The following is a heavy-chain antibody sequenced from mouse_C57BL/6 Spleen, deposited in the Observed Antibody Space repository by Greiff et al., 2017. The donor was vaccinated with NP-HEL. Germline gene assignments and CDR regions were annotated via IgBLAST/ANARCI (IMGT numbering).Heavy chain of an antibody. V-gene: IGHV1-69*01. J-gene: IGHJ3*01. CDR1: GYTFTSYW. D-gene: IGHD3-2*02. CDR3: ARGGTAQATGAY. CDR2: IDPSDSYT. Sequence: QVQLQQPGAELVMPGASVKLSCKASGYTFTSYWMHWVKQRPGQGLEWIGEIDPSDSYTNYNQKFKGKSTLPGDKSSSTAYMQLSSLTSADSAVYYCARGGTAQATGAYWGQGTLVTVSA.